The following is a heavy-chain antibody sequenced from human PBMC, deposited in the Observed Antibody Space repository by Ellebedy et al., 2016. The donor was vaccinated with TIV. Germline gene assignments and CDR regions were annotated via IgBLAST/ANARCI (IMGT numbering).Heavy chain of an antibody. CDR2: ISTYSDKK. J-gene: IGHJ4*02. D-gene: IGHD4-23*01. CDR3: ARVPLPGKADY. V-gene: IGHV1-18*01. Sequence: ASVKVSCXTHGYTFTTSGISWVRQAPGKGLEWVGWISTYSDKKMYALKFQDRVTMTTDTSTSTAYMELRSLISDDTAVYFCARVPLPGKADYWGQGTLVTVSS. CDR1: GYTFTTSG.